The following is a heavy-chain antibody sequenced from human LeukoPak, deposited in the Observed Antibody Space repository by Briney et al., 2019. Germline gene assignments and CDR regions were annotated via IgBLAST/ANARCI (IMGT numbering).Heavy chain of an antibody. J-gene: IGHJ4*02. D-gene: IGHD4-11*01. V-gene: IGHV1-69*01. CDR1: GDTFNTHA. Sequence: SVKVSCKVSGDTFNTHAVSWVRQAPGQGPEWVGGVTPIFGTASYAQKFQGRVTITADESTNTAYMELNGLRSDDTAVYYCTRCRTPYNNYYFDYWGQGTLVTVSS. CDR3: TRCRTPYNNYYFDY. CDR2: VTPIFGTA.